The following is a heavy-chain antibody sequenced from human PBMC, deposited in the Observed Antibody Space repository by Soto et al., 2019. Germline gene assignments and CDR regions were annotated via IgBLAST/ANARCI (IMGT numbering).Heavy chain of an antibody. CDR1: GFTFSSDA. J-gene: IGHJ5*02. V-gene: IGHV3-23*01. CDR3: AKALGRRKGLPNWFDP. Sequence: EVQLLESGGGLVQPGGALRLSCAASGFTFSSDAMSWVRQSPVKGLEWVSASSGSGGSTYYADSGKGRFTISRDNSKNTLYLQMNSLRAEDTAVYYCAKALGRRKGLPNWFDPWGQGTLVTVSS. D-gene: IGHD2-15*01. CDR2: SSGSGGST.